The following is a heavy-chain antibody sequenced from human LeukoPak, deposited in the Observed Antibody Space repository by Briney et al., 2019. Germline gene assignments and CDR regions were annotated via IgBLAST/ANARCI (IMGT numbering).Heavy chain of an antibody. CDR3: ARDPDASYGYDSDAFDI. CDR1: GFTFSDYY. J-gene: IGHJ3*02. CDR2: ISSSGSTI. Sequence: PGGSLRLSCAASGFTFSDYYMSWIRQAPGKGLEWVSYISSSGSTIYYADSVKGRFTISRDNAKNSLYLQMNSLRAEDTAVYYCARDPDASYGYDSDAFDIWGQGTMVTVSS. V-gene: IGHV3-11*01. D-gene: IGHD5-18*01.